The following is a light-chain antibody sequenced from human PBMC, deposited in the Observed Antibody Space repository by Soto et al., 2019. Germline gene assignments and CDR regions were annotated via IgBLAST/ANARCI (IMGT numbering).Light chain of an antibody. CDR1: ASNIGRDP. J-gene: IGLJ1*01. Sequence: VRTQPPWASGDPGQRVTISCSGSASNIGRDPVNLYQQVPGTAPKLLIYENNHRPSGVPDRFSGSKSGTSASLVISGLQSEDEAEYFCAGWDGSLKGFVFGTGTKVTVL. CDR3: AGWDGSLKGFV. V-gene: IGLV1-44*01. CDR2: ENN.